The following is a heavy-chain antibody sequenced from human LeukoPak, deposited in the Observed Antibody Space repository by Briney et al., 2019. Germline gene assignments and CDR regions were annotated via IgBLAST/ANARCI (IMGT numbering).Heavy chain of an antibody. CDR1: GDSISSYY. J-gene: IGHJ6*03. Sequence: SETLSVTCTVAGDSISSYYWSWIRQPPGKGLEWIGYIYYSGSTNYNPSLKGRVTISVDTSKNQFSLKLSSVIAADTAVYYCARTTEGYCSSASCFGFSYSYYMDVWGKGTTVTISS. CDR2: IYYSGST. V-gene: IGHV4-59*01. D-gene: IGHD2-2*01. CDR3: ARTTEGYCSSASCFGFSYSYYMDV.